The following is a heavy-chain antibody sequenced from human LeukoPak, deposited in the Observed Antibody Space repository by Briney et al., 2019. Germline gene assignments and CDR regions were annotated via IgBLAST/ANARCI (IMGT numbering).Heavy chain of an antibody. CDR2: ISSSSSYI. CDR1: GFTFSSYS. Sequence: GGSLRLSCAASGFTFSSYSMNWVRQAPGKGLEWVSSISSSSSYIYYADSVKGRFTTSRDNAKNSLYLQMNSLRAEDTAVYYCASGPQTSIAARGTFDYWGQGTLVTVSS. J-gene: IGHJ4*02. V-gene: IGHV3-21*01. D-gene: IGHD6-6*01. CDR3: ASGPQTSIAARGTFDY.